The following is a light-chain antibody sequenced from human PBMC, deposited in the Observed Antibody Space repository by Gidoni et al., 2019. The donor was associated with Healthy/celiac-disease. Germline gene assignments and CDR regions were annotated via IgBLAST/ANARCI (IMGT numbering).Light chain of an antibody. V-gene: IGKV3-20*01. CDR3: QQYGSSPRT. Sequence: EIVLTQYPGTLSLSPGERATLSCRASQSVSSSYLAWYQQKPGQAPRLLIYGASSRATGIPDRFSGSGSGTDFTLTISRLEPEDFAVYYCQQYGSSPRTFXQXTKLEIK. CDR1: QSVSSSY. CDR2: GAS. J-gene: IGKJ2*01.